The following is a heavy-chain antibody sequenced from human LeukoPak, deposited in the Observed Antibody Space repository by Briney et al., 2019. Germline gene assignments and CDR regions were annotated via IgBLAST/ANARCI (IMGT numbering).Heavy chain of an antibody. CDR3: ARGGGFWSGYQRNFDY. D-gene: IGHD3-3*01. CDR2: IYYSGST. CDR1: GGSLKSFF. Sequence: SENLFLTCTVSGGSLKSFFLGWVREPPREGLGWGGDIYYSGSTNYNPSLKSRVTISVDTSKNQFSLKLSSVTAADTAVYYCARGGGFWSGYQRNFDYWGQGTLVTVSS. J-gene: IGHJ4*02. V-gene: IGHV4-59*01.